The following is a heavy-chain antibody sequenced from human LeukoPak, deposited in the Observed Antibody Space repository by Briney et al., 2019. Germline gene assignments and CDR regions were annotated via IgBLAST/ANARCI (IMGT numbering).Heavy chain of an antibody. CDR2: ISWDGGST. D-gene: IGHD1-26*01. J-gene: IGHJ4*02. CDR3: VKDPLYEWEKLGFEY. Sequence: PGGSLRLSCAASGFTFDDYTMHWVRQAPGKGLEWVSLISWDGGSTYYADSVKGRFTISRDNSKNSLYLQMNSLRTEDTALYYCVKDPLYEWEKLGFEYWGQGTLVTVSS. CDR1: GFTFDDYT. V-gene: IGHV3-43*01.